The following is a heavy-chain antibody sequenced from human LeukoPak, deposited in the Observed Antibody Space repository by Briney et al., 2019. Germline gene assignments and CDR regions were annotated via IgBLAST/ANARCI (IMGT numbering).Heavy chain of an antibody. CDR1: GYTFSNYA. V-gene: IGHV1-18*01. J-gene: IGHJ5*02. CDR2: ISGSNGRA. D-gene: IGHD4-17*01. CDR3: AREDYGEYDEDSNWFDP. Sequence: AASVKVSCKASGYTFSNYAISWVRQAPGQGLQWMGWISGSNGRAKYSQQVQDRVTMTTDPSTSTVYMELRSLTSDDTAVYYCAREDYGEYDEDSNWFDPWGEGTLVVVSS.